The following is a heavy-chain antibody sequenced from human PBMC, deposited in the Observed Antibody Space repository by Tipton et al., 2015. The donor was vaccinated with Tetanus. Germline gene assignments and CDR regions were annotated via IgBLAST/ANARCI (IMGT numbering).Heavy chain of an antibody. V-gene: IGHV3-11*01. J-gene: IGHJ3*01. CDR2: ISSSGSVV. Sequence: SLRLSCVGSGFTFVDYYMGWVRQAPGKGLEWVSYISSSGSVVYYADSMKGRFTISRDNDKNSLYLELSSLRVDDTAVYYCARDNEYGVREYDYGGGYAFGLWGPGTGVTVSS. D-gene: IGHD4/OR15-4a*01. CDR1: GFTFVDYY. CDR3: ARDNEYGVREYDYGGGYAFGL.